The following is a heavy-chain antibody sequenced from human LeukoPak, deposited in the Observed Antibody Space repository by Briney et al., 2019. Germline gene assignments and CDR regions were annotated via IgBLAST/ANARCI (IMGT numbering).Heavy chain of an antibody. V-gene: IGHV3-23*01. CDR1: GFTFSSYA. CDR2: ISGNGGNT. D-gene: IGHD1-7*01. Sequence: GGSLRLSCAASGFTFSSYAMSWVRQAPGKGLEWVSTISGNGGNTYYADSVKGRFTIFRDTSKNTLHLQMNSLRAEDTAVYYCANGNWNYGGGIDYWGQGTLVTVSS. J-gene: IGHJ4*02. CDR3: ANGNWNYGGGIDY.